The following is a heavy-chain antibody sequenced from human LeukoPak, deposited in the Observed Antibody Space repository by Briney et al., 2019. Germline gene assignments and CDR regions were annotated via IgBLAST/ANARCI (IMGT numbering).Heavy chain of an antibody. CDR2: IYYSGST. CDR3: ARLVEMATIYFDY. V-gene: IGHV4-59*11. Sequence: SETLSLTCTVSGVSISSHYWSWIRQPPGKGLEWIGYIYYSGSTNYNPSLKSRVTISVDTSKNQFSLKLSSVTAADTAVYYCARLVEMATIYFDYWGQGTLVTVSS. D-gene: IGHD5-24*01. J-gene: IGHJ4*02. CDR1: GVSISSHY.